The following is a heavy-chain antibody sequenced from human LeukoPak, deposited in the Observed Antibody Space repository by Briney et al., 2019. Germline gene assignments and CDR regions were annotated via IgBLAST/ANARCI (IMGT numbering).Heavy chain of an antibody. J-gene: IGHJ4*02. Sequence: GESLKISCKGSGYSFTSYWISWVRQMPGRGLEWMGTIDLSDSYTNYSPSFQDHVTISADKSISTAYLQWSSLKASDTAMYYCARHGTGFSGSDSFDYWGQGTLVTVSS. V-gene: IGHV5-10-1*01. CDR2: IDLSDSYT. CDR3: ARHGTGFSGSDSFDY. D-gene: IGHD6-19*01. CDR1: GYSFTSYW.